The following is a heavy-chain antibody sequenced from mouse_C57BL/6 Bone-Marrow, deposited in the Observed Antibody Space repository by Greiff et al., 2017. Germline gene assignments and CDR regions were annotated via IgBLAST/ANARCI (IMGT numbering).Heavy chain of an antibody. CDR1: GFTFSDYG. J-gene: IGHJ2*01. Sequence: EVKLVESGGGLVKPGGSLKLSCAASGFTFSDYGMHWVRQAPEKGLEWVAYISSGSSTIYYADTVKGRFTISRDNAKYTLFLQMTRLRSEDTAMYYCASRGHGSSRDYWGQGTTLTVSS. CDR3: ASRGHGSSRDY. CDR2: ISSGSSTI. D-gene: IGHD1-1*01. V-gene: IGHV5-17*01.